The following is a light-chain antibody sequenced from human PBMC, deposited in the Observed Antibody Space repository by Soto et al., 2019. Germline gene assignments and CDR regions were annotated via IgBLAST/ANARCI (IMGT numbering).Light chain of an antibody. CDR3: AAWDDSLSGLV. CDR2: RNN. Sequence: QAVVTQPPSASGTPGQRVTISCSGSSSNIGSNYVYWYQQLRGTAPKLLIYRNNQRPSGVPDRFSGSKSGTSASLAISGLRSEDEADYYCAAWDDSLSGLVFGGGTKLTVL. CDR1: SSNIGSNY. J-gene: IGLJ2*01. V-gene: IGLV1-47*01.